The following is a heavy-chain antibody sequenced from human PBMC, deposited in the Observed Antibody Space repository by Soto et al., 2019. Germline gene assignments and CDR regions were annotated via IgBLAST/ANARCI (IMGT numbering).Heavy chain of an antibody. D-gene: IGHD4-17*01. CDR3: AGHGGYSY. J-gene: IGHJ4*02. Sequence: PGGALRLSCAATGFTLRTNGMSWVRQAPGKGLEMVSSFSGSGDDTWYADSLKGRFTISRDNSKNTVYLQMNSLRAEDTALYYCAGHGGYSYLGQGTLVTVSS. CDR2: FSGSGDDT. V-gene: IGHV3-23*01. CDR1: GFTLRTNG.